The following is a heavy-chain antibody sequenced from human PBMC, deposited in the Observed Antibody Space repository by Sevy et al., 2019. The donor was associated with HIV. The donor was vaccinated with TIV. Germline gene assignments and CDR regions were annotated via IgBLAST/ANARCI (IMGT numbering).Heavy chain of an antibody. CDR1: GYNLINYY. Sequence: ASVKVSCKASGYNLINYYMHWVRQAPGQGFEWMGWINPNNGVTKYAQDLQGRVTMTSDTSISTAYVEVTRLRSDDTAMYYCVRSTIFGVGRPDYWGQGTLVTVSS. CDR3: VRSTIFGVGRPDY. V-gene: IGHV1-2*02. D-gene: IGHD3-3*01. J-gene: IGHJ4*02. CDR2: INPNNGVT.